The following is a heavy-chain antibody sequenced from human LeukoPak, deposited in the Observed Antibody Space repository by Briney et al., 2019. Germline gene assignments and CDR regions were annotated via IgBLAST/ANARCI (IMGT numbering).Heavy chain of an antibody. J-gene: IGHJ3*02. Sequence: PSETLSLTCAVYGGSFSGYYWSWIRQPPGKGLEWIGEINHSGSTNYNPSLKSRVTISVDTSKNQFSLKLSSVTVADTAVYYCASQSPPYDFWSGGDDAFDIWGQGTMVTVSS. V-gene: IGHV4-34*01. D-gene: IGHD3-3*01. CDR2: INHSGST. CDR3: ASQSPPYDFWSGGDDAFDI. CDR1: GGSFSGYY.